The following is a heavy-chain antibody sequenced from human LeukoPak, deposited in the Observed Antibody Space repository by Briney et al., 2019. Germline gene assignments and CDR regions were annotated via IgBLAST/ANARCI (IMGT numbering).Heavy chain of an antibody. V-gene: IGHV3-7*01. D-gene: IGHD3-9*01. Sequence: PGGSLRLSCAASGFTFSSYWMSWVRQAPGKGLEWVANIKQDGSEKYYVDSVKGRFTISRDNAKNSLYLQMNSLRAEDTAVYYCARLAGLRYFDWLLPYYMDVWGKGTTVTISS. J-gene: IGHJ6*03. CDR2: IKQDGSEK. CDR3: ARLAGLRYFDWLLPYYMDV. CDR1: GFTFSSYW.